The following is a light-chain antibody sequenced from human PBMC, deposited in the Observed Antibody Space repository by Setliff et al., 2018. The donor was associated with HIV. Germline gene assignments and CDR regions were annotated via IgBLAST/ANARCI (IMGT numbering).Light chain of an antibody. Sequence: QSALAQPASVSASPGQSITISCTGTNSDIGGYNYVSWYQQHPGKAPKLMIYDVNNRPSGVSNRFSGSKSGNTASLTISGLQAEDEADYYCCSYTSSTPLYVFGTGTKSPS. V-gene: IGLV2-14*03. J-gene: IGLJ1*01. CDR1: NSDIGGYNY. CDR3: CSYTSSTPLYV. CDR2: DVN.